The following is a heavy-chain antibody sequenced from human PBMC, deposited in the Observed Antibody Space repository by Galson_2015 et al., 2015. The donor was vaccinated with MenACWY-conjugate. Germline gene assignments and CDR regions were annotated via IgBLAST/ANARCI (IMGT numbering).Heavy chain of an antibody. V-gene: IGHV3-74*01. CDR2: IKADGSFS. D-gene: IGHD1-1*01. CDR3: ARGNNWSFDA. CDR1: GFTFNNYW. Sequence: SLRLSCAASGFTFNNYWMHWVRQPPGKGLEWISYIKADGSFSNYEDSVKGRFTISTDNAKNMVYLQMDGLGDEDTAVYYCARGNNWSFDAWGQGTLVTVSS. J-gene: IGHJ4*02.